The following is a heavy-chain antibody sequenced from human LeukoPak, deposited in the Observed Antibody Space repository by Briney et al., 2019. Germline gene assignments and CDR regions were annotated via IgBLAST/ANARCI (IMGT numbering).Heavy chain of an antibody. V-gene: IGHV4-59*12. D-gene: IGHD1-26*01. CDR3: ERESPPGARDY. Sequence: SETLSLTCTVSGGSISSYYWSWIRQPPGKGLEWIGYIYYSGSTNYNPSLKSRVTMSVDTSKNQFSLKLSSVTAADTAVYYCERESPPGARDYGGQGPLVTVSS. CDR2: IYYSGST. J-gene: IGHJ4*02. CDR1: GGSISSYY.